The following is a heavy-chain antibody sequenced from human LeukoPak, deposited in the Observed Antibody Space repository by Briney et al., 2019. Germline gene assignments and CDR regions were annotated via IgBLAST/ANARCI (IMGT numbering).Heavy chain of an antibody. CDR3: ARIHGAFDY. V-gene: IGHV4-61*01. CDR1: GGSVSSGSYY. J-gene: IGHJ4*02. D-gene: IGHD4-17*01. Sequence: KPSETLSLTCTVSGGSVSSGSYYWSWIRQPPGKGLEWIGYIYYSGSTNYNPSLKSRVTISVDTSKNQFSLKLSSVTAADTAVYYCARIHGAFDYWGQGTLVTVSS. CDR2: IYYSGST.